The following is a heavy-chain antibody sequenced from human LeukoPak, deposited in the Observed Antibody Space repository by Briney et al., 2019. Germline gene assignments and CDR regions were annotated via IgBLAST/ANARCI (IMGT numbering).Heavy chain of an antibody. D-gene: IGHD2-21*01. CDR1: GFTFSSYS. V-gene: IGHV3-21*01. Sequence: GGSLRLSCAASGFTFSSYSMNWVRQAPGEGLEWVSSISSSSSYIYYADSVKGRFTISRDNAKNSLYLQMSSLRAEDTAVYYCARTITDRTDWVYYYYGMDVWGQGTTVTVSS. CDR3: ARTITDRTDWVYYYYGMDV. J-gene: IGHJ6*02. CDR2: ISSSSSYI.